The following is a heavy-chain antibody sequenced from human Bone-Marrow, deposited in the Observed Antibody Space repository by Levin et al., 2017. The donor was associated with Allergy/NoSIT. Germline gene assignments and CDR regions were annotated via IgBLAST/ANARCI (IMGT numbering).Heavy chain of an antibody. CDR3: ARHGLYCSSTSCSLNWFDP. CDR2: IYPGDSDT. V-gene: IGHV5-51*01. CDR1: GYSFTSYW. Sequence: PGGSLRLSCKGSGYSFTSYWIGWVRQMPGKGLEWMGIIYPGDSDTRYSPSFQGQVTISADKSISTAYLQWSSLKASDTAMYYCARHGLYCSSTSCSLNWFDPWGQGTLVTVSS. J-gene: IGHJ5*02. D-gene: IGHD2-2*01.